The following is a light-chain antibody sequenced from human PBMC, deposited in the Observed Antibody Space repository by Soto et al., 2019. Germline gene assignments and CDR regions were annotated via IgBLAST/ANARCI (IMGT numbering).Light chain of an antibody. J-gene: IGKJ4*01. CDR3: QQYDNLPLT. V-gene: IGKV1-33*01. CDR2: DAS. Sequence: DIQMTQSPSSLSASVGDRVTITCQASQDISNYLNWYQQKPGKAPKHLIYDASNLETGVPSRFSGSGSGTDFTFTISSLQPEDIATYYCQQYDNLPLTFGGGTKVEIQ. CDR1: QDISNY.